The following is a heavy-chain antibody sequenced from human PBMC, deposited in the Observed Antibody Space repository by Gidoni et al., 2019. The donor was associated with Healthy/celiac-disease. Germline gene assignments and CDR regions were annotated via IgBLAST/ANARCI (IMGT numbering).Heavy chain of an antibody. CDR3: AKDKGGSYIQAFDI. Sequence: EVQLVESGGGLVQPGRSLRLSCAASGFTFDDYAMHWVRQAPGKGLEWVSGISWNSGSIGYADSVKGRFTISRDNAKNSLYLQMNSLRAEDTALYYCAKDKGGSYIQAFDIWGQGTMVTVSS. J-gene: IGHJ3*02. CDR2: ISWNSGSI. CDR1: GFTFDDYA. D-gene: IGHD1-26*01. V-gene: IGHV3-9*01.